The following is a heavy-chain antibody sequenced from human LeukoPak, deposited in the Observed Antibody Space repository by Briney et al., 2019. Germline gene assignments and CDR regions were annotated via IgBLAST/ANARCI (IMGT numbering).Heavy chain of an antibody. D-gene: IGHD3-10*01. V-gene: IGHV4-59*01. CDR2: IYYSGST. Sequence: PSETLSLTCTVSGGSISSYYWSWIRQPTGKGLEWIGYIYYSGSTNYNPSLKSRVTISVDTSKNQFSLKLSSVTAADTAVYYCARVDGDWFDPWGQGTLVTVSS. CDR3: ARVDGDWFDP. CDR1: GGSISSYY. J-gene: IGHJ5*02.